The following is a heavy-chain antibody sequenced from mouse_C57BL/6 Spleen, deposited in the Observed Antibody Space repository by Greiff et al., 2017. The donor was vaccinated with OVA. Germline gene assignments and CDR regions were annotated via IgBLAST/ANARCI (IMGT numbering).Heavy chain of an antibody. J-gene: IGHJ4*01. Sequence: VQRVESGPGLVAPSQSLSITCTVSGFSLTSYAISWVRQPPGKGLEWLGVIWTGGGTNYNSALKSRLSISKDNSKSQVFLKMNSLQTDDTARYYCAREGTGYGYDYAMDYWGQGTSVTVSS. V-gene: IGHV2-9-1*01. CDR3: AREGTGYGYDYAMDY. CDR2: IWTGGGT. D-gene: IGHD2-2*01. CDR1: GFSLTSYA.